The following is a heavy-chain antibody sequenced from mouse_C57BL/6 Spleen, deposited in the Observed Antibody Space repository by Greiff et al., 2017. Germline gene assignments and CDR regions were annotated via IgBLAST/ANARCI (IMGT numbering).Heavy chain of an antibody. J-gene: IGHJ4*01. Sequence: EVQRVESGGGLVKPGGSLKLSCAASGFTFSDYGMHWVRQAPEKGLEWVAYISSGSSTIYYADTVKGRFTISRDNAKNTLFLQMTSLRSEDTAMYYCAREGYYYGSSYVSAMDYWGQGTSVTVSS. D-gene: IGHD1-1*01. V-gene: IGHV5-17*01. CDR3: AREGYYYGSSYVSAMDY. CDR1: GFTFSDYG. CDR2: ISSGSSTI.